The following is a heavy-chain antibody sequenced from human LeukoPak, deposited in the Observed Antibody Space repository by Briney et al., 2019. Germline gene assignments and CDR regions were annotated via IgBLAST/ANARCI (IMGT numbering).Heavy chain of an antibody. J-gene: IGHJ4*02. CDR1: GFTFSSYS. CDR2: ITSSSSYI. D-gene: IGHD6-19*01. V-gene: IGHV3-21*01. CDR3: ARDGWADY. Sequence: GRSLRLSCAASGFTFSSYSMNWVRQAPGKGLEWVSSITSSSSYINYADSVKGRFTISRDNAKNSLDLQMNSLRAEDTAVYYCARDGWADYWGQGTLVTVSS.